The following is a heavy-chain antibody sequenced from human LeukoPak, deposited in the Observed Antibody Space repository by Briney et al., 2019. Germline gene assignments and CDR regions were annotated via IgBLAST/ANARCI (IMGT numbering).Heavy chain of an antibody. CDR1: GFTFSSYE. V-gene: IGHV3-48*03. Sequence: GGSLRLSCAASGFTFSSYEMNWVRQAPGKGLERVSYISSSGSTIYYADSVKGRFTISRDNAKNSLYLQMNSLRAEDTAVYYCAREPVVTGNFDYWGQGTLVTVSS. D-gene: IGHD4-23*01. J-gene: IGHJ4*02. CDR2: ISSSGSTI. CDR3: AREPVVTGNFDY.